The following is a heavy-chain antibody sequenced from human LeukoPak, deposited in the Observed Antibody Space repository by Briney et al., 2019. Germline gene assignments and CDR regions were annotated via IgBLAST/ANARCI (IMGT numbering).Heavy chain of an antibody. V-gene: IGHV3-48*04. Sequence: PGGSLRLSCAASGFTFSSYSMNWVRQAPGKGLEWVSFITTGSNTIYYADSVKGRFTISRDNAMNTLYLQMNSLRAEDTAVYYCARGASSSSSYYFYYMDVWGKGTTVTVSS. CDR3: ARGASSSSSYYFYYMDV. D-gene: IGHD6-6*01. J-gene: IGHJ6*03. CDR2: ITTGSNTI. CDR1: GFTFSSYS.